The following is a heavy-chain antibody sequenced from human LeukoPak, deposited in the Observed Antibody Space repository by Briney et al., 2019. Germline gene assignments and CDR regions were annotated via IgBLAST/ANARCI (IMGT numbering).Heavy chain of an antibody. V-gene: IGHV1-18*01. CDR1: GYTFKSYG. Sequence: GASVKVSCKASGYTFKSYGISWVRQAPGQGLEWIGWISPYSGRTTYGHKFQGRVTLTTDRPTSTAHMELRSLRSDDTAVYYCARQNHPMGYRYKYYMDVWGKGTTVTVSS. J-gene: IGHJ6*03. D-gene: IGHD5-12*01. CDR2: ISPYSGRT. CDR3: ARQNHPMGYRYKYYMDV.